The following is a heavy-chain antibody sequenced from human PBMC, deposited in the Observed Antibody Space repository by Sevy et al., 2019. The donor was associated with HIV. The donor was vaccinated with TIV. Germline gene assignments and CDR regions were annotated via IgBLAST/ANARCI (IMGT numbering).Heavy chain of an antibody. D-gene: IGHD1-26*01. J-gene: IGHJ4*02. CDR2: ISRASDSI. Sequence: GSLRLSCAASGFTFRDYPMNWIRQAPGKGLEWLSYISRASDSIYYADSVMGRFTVSRDNAKNSLYLQMDRLSDEDTAIYYCAREHTGSFPDFWGQGTLVTVSS. V-gene: IGHV3-48*02. CDR1: GFTFRDYP. CDR3: AREHTGSFPDF.